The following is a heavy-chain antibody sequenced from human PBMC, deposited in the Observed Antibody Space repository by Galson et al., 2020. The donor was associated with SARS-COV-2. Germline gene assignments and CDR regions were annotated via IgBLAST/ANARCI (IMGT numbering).Heavy chain of an antibody. Sequence: SETLSLTCTVSGGSVSSGSYYWSWIRQPPGKGLEWIGYIYYSGSTNYNPSLKSRVTISVDTSKNQFSLKLSSVTAADTAVYYCARVEDYVGYWGQGTLVTVSS. J-gene: IGHJ4*02. CDR2: IYYSGST. CDR3: ARVEDYVGY. V-gene: IGHV4-61*01. CDR1: GGSVSSGSYY.